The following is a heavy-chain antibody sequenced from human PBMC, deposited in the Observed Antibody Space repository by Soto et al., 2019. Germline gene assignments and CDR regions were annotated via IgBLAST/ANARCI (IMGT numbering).Heavy chain of an antibody. V-gene: IGHV4-30-4*01. CDR2: IYYSGST. CDR1: GGSISSGDYY. J-gene: IGHJ4*02. D-gene: IGHD3-10*01. Sequence: SETLSLTCTVSGGSISSGDYYWSWIRQPPGKGLEWIGYIYYSGSTYYNPSLKSRVTISVDASNNQFSLKLTSVTAADTAVYYCARYYYGSGSYQDYWGQGTLVTVSS. CDR3: ARYYYGSGSYQDY.